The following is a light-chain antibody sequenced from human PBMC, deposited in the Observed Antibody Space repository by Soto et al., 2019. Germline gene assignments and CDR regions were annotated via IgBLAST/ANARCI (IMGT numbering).Light chain of an antibody. CDR2: GAS. CDR3: QQYNNWPYT. V-gene: IGKV3-15*01. CDR1: QSVSSN. J-gene: IGKJ2*01. Sequence: EIVMTQSPATLSVSPAERATLSCRASQSVSSNLAWYQQKPGQAPRLLMYGASTRATGIPARVSGSGSGTEFTLTISSLQSEDFAVYYCQQYNNWPYTFGQGTKLEIK.